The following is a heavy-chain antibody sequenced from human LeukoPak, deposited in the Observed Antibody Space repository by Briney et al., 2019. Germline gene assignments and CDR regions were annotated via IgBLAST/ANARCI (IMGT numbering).Heavy chain of an antibody. J-gene: IGHJ4*02. CDR2: VSSSGGST. D-gene: IGHD2-2*01. V-gene: IGHV3-23*01. CDR1: GFTFSSYA. CDR3: AKAGGYCSSTSCYPDY. Sequence: PGGSLRLSCAASGFTFSSYAMGWVRQAPGKGLEWVSAVSSSGGSTYYADSVKGRFTISRDNSRNTLYLQMNGLRAEDTAVYYCAKAGGYCSSTSCYPDYWGQGTLVTVSS.